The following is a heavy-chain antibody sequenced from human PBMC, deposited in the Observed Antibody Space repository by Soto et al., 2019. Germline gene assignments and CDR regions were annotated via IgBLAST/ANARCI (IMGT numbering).Heavy chain of an antibody. D-gene: IGHD6-19*01. CDR1: GYTFINFD. J-gene: IGHJ2*01. Sequence: ASVKVSCKASGYTFINFDIRWVRQAAGQGLEWLGWMNPGCGKTGYASKFQGRVAMTRDDSQGTSHLEPSSLTPEGQAGYYCSRVLAVGSTRYWYWELGGRGTLVTVSS. CDR3: SRVLAVGSTRYWYWEL. V-gene: IGHV1-8*02. CDR2: MNPGCGKT.